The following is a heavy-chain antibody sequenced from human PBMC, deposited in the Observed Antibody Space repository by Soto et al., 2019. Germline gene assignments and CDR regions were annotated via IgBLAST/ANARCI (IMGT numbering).Heavy chain of an antibody. CDR3: ARAPVGLDTISYFDY. V-gene: IGHV4-30-4*01. CDR2: IYNGGST. Sequence: HVQLQESGPGLVKPSETLSLTCTVSGDSVSSVGFHCAWLRRPPGKGLEWAGYIYNGGSTYYRPSLESRMNMSPDSTRNNYSLRLTSVTAADTAVYFCARAPVGLDTISYFDYWGQGKLVTVSS. J-gene: IGHJ4*02. D-gene: IGHD3-3*01. CDR1: GDSVSSVGFH.